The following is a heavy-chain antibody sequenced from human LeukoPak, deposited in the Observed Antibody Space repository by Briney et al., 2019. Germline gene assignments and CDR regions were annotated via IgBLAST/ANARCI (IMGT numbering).Heavy chain of an antibody. Sequence: ASVKVSCKASGYTFTSYDINWVRQATGQGPEWMGWMNPKSSNTGYAQKFQGRVTFTRITSIDTACMELSSLRSEDTAVYYCARGRARAGWPNWFDPWGQGTLVTVSS. V-gene: IGHV1-8*01. J-gene: IGHJ5*02. CDR3: ARGRARAGWPNWFDP. D-gene: IGHD5-24*01. CDR1: GYTFTSYD. CDR2: MNPKSSNT.